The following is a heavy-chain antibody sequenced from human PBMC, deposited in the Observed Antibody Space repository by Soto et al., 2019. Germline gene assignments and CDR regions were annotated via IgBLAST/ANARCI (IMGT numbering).Heavy chain of an antibody. Sequence: EASVKVSCKAPGYTFTSKGITWVRQAPGQGLEWMGWISTYNGNTNYAQKLQGRVIMTTDTSTSTVYMELRSLRSDDTAVYYCARGVVVPASTGKSWFDPWGQGTLVTVSS. CDR1: GYTFTSKG. CDR2: ISTYNGNT. V-gene: IGHV1-18*01. CDR3: ARGVVVPASTGKSWFDP. D-gene: IGHD2-2*01. J-gene: IGHJ5*02.